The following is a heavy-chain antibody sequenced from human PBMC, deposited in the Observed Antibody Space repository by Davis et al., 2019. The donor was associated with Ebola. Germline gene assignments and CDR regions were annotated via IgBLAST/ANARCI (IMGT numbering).Heavy chain of an antibody. CDR2: ISGSGGST. J-gene: IGHJ4*02. CDR1: GFTFSSYT. CDR3: AKFRGRYYFDY. D-gene: IGHD5-24*01. Sequence: GESLKISCAASGFTFSSYTMSWVRQAPGKGLEWVSAISGSGGSTYYADSVTGRFTISRDDSKNTLYLQMNSLRAEDTAVYYCAKFRGRYYFDYWGQGTLVTVSS. V-gene: IGHV3-23*01.